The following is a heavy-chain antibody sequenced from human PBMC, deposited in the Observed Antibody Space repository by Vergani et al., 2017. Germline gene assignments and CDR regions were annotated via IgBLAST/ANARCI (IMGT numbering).Heavy chain of an antibody. V-gene: IGHV4-39*07. D-gene: IGHD5-18*01. J-gene: IGHJ3*02. CDR1: GGSIRSSSYY. Sequence: LQLQESGPGLVKPSETLSLTCTVSGGSIRSSSYYWGWIRQPPGKGLEWSGSIYYSGSTYYNPSLTSRVTISVDPSKSQFSLKLSSVTAADTAVYYCARDRVDTAMVEWDAFDIWGQGTMVTVSS. CDR3: ARDRVDTAMVEWDAFDI. CDR2: IYYSGST.